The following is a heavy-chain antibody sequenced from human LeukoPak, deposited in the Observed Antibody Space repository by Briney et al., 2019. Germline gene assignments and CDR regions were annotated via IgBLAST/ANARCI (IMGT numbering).Heavy chain of an antibody. V-gene: IGHV3-30*02. CDR3: AKGLQQWPTGYFDY. D-gene: IGHD6-19*01. CDR2: TRYDGSNK. Sequence: GGSLRLSCAASGFTFSSYGMHWVRQAPGKGLEWVAFTRYDGSNKYYADSVKGRFTISRDNSKNTLYLQMNSLRAEDTAVYYCAKGLQQWPTGYFDYWGQGTLVTVSS. J-gene: IGHJ4*02. CDR1: GFTFSSYG.